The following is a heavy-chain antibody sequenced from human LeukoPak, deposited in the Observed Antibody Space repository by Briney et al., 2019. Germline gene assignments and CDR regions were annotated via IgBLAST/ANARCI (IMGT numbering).Heavy chain of an antibody. V-gene: IGHV3-74*01. Sequence: PGGSLRLSCAASGFTFSDYWMHWVRQAPGKGLVWVSRIKTDGSSTSYADSVKGRFTISRDNAKNTLYLQMNSLRAEDTAVYYCARDPLYDILTGSGAFDIWGQGTMVTVSS. J-gene: IGHJ3*02. CDR3: ARDPLYDILTGSGAFDI. CDR1: GFTFSDYW. D-gene: IGHD3-9*01. CDR2: IKTDGSST.